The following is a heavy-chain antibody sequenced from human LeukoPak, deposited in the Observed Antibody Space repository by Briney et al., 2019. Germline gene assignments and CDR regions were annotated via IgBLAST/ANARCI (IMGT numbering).Heavy chain of an antibody. CDR1: GFTFTSYW. D-gene: IGHD4-23*01. J-gene: IGHJ4*02. Sequence: PGGSLTLSCAASGFTFTSYWMHWLRHPPGKGVVGVSSINSDGSNTYYADSVKGRFTISRDNAKNTLYLQMNSLRAEDTAVYYCARTYAGNSHFDYWGQGTLVTVSS. V-gene: IGHV3-74*01. CDR3: ARTYAGNSHFDY. CDR2: INSDGSNT.